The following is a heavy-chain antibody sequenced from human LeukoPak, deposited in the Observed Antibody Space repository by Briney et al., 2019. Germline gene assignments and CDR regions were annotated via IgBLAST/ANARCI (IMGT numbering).Heavy chain of an antibody. CDR1: GGSISSSSYY. Sequence: SETLSLTCTVSGGSISSSSYYWGWIRQPPGKGLEWIGSIYYSGSTYYNPSLKSRVTISVDTSKNQFSLKLSSVTAADTAVYYCARGPEHDYWGQGTLVTVSS. CDR2: IYYSGST. D-gene: IGHD1/OR15-1a*01. V-gene: IGHV4-39*07. J-gene: IGHJ4*02. CDR3: ARGPEHDY.